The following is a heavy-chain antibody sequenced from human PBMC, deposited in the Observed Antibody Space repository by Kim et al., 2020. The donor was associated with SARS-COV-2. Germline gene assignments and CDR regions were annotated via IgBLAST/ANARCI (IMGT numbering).Heavy chain of an antibody. Sequence: TNYHPSLKSRVTISVDTSKNQFSLKLSSVTAADTAVYYCARGLRYGDYAYWGQGTLVTVSS. CDR2: T. V-gene: IGHV4-34*01. J-gene: IGHJ4*02. CDR3: ARGLRYGDYAY. D-gene: IGHD4-17*01.